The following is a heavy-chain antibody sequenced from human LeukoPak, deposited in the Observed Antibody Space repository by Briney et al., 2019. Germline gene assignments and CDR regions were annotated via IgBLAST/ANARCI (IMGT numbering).Heavy chain of an antibody. CDR2: IYTSGST. Sequence: SENLSLTCTVSGGSISSYYWSWIRQPPGKGLEWIGYIYTSGSTNYNPSLKSRVTISVDTSKNQFSLKLSSVTAAHTAVYYCARCTATDPYYYYSYMDVWGKGTTVTVPS. CDR3: ARCTATDPYYYYSYMDV. J-gene: IGHJ6*03. CDR1: GGSISSYY. V-gene: IGHV4-4*09.